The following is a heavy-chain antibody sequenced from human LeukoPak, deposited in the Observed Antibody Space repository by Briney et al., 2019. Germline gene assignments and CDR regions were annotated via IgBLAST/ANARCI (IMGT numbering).Heavy chain of an antibody. CDR2: ISNNGVRT. Sequence: GGSLRPSCSASGFTFSNYAMAWVRQAPGKGLEYVSAISNNGVRTYYADSVKGRFTISRDNSKSTLYLQMNSLRAEDTAVYYCAKNWNCDCWGHRILVSVSS. CDR3: AKNWNCDC. CDR1: GFTFSNYA. V-gene: IGHV3-64D*09. D-gene: IGHD1-1*01. J-gene: IGHJ4*03.